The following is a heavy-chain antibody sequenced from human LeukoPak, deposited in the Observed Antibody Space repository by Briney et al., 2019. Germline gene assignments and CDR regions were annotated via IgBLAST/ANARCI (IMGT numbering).Heavy chain of an antibody. D-gene: IGHD3-10*01. J-gene: IGHJ6*02. CDR3: ARDPRYGSGRKKGSYYYYGMDV. V-gene: IGHV4-31*03. CDR1: GGSISSGGYY. CDR2: IYHSGST. Sequence: SETLSLTCTVSGGSISSGGYYWSWIRQHPGKGLEWIGYIYHSGSTYYNPSLKSRVTISVDTSKNQFSLKLSSVTAADTAVYYCARDPRYGSGRKKGSYYYYGMDVWGQGTTVTVSS.